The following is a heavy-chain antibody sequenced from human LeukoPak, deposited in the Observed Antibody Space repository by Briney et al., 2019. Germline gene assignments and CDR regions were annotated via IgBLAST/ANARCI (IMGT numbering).Heavy chain of an antibody. CDR2: ISGSGGST. V-gene: IGHV3-23*01. D-gene: IGHD3-10*01. Sequence: GGSLRLSCAASGFTFSSYAMSWVRQAPGKGLEWVSAISGSGGSTYYADSVKGRFTISRDNSKNTLYLQMNSLRAEDTAVYYCARRAGVRGVILDEYYFDYWGQGTLVTVSS. CDR3: ARRAGVRGVILDEYYFDY. J-gene: IGHJ4*02. CDR1: GFTFSSYA.